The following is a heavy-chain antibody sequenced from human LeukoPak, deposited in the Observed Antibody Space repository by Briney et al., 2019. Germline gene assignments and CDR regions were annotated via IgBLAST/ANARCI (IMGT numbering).Heavy chain of an antibody. CDR1: GGTFSSYA. Sequence: SVKVSCKASGGTFSSYAISWVRQAPGQGLEWMGRIIPILGIANYAQKFQGRVTITADKSTSTAYMELSSLRSEDTAVYYCARDHSSSWYLFDYWGQGTLVTVSS. CDR2: IIPILGIA. D-gene: IGHD6-13*01. V-gene: IGHV1-69*04. J-gene: IGHJ4*02. CDR3: ARDHSSSWYLFDY.